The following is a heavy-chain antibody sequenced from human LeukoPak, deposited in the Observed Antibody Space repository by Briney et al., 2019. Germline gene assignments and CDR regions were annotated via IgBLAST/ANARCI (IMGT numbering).Heavy chain of an antibody. CDR1: GGSISSYY. CDR3: ARGPPNYYGSGSYSGYYYYYYMDV. V-gene: IGHV4-59*01. Sequence: SETLSLTCTVSGGSISSYYWSWIRQPPGKGLEWIGYIYYSGSTNYNPSLKSRVTISVDTSKNQFSLKLSSVTAADTAVYYCARGPPNYYGSGSYSGYYYYYYMDVWGKGTTVTVSS. CDR2: IYYSGST. J-gene: IGHJ6*03. D-gene: IGHD3-10*01.